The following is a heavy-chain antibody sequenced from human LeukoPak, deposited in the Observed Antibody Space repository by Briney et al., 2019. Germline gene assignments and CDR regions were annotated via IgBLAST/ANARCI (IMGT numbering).Heavy chain of an antibody. CDR3: TSFGDYVWGSYRYFDY. D-gene: IGHD3-16*02. CDR1: GFTFGDYA. V-gene: IGHV3-49*03. Sequence: GGSLRLSCTASGFTFGDYAMSWFRQAPGKGLEGVGFIRSKAYGGTTEYAASVKGRFTISRDDSKSIAYLQMNSLKTEDTAVYYCTSFGDYVWGSYRYFDYWGQGTLVTVSS. CDR2: IRSKAYGGTT. J-gene: IGHJ4*02.